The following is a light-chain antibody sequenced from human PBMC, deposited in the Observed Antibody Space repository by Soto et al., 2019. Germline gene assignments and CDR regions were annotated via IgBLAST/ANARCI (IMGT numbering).Light chain of an antibody. Sequence: QSVLTQPPSVSGAPGQRVTISCTGSSSNIGAGYDVHWYQQLPGTAPKLLIYGNSNRPSGVPDRLSGSKSGTSASLAITGLQAEDEADYYCQSYDSSLSNWVFGGVTKLTVL. CDR2: GNS. J-gene: IGLJ3*02. CDR3: QSYDSSLSNWV. CDR1: SSNIGAGYD. V-gene: IGLV1-40*01.